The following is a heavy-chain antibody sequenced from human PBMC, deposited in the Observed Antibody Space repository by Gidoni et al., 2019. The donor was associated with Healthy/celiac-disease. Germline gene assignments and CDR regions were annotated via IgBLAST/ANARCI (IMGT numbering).Heavy chain of an antibody. V-gene: IGHV3-21*01. J-gene: IGHJ4*02. CDR1: GFTFRSYS. CDR3: ARDRGCSSTSCYFGSLDY. CDR2: ISSSSSYI. Sequence: EVQLVESGGGLVKPGGSLRLSCAASGFTFRSYSMNWVRQAPGKGLEWVSSISSSSSYIYYADSVKGRFTISRDNAKNSLYLQMNSLRAEDTAVYYCARDRGCSSTSCYFGSLDYWGQGTLVTVSS. D-gene: IGHD2-2*01.